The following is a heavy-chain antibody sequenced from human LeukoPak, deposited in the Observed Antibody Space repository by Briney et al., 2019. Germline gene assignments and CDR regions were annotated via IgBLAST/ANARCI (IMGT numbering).Heavy chain of an antibody. Sequence: GGSLRLSCAASGFTFSNYWMYWVRQAPGKGLVWVSRINSEGKTTHYADSVKGRFIVSRDNAKNTLYLQMNSLRGEDTAVYYCARDPGSYAHDWYFDLWGRGTLVSVSS. D-gene: IGHD1-26*01. J-gene: IGHJ2*01. CDR3: ARDPGSYAHDWYFDL. CDR1: GFTFSNYW. V-gene: IGHV3-74*01. CDR2: INSEGKTT.